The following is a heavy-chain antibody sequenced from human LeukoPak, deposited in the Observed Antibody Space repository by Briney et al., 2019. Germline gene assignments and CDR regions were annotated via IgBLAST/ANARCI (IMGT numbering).Heavy chain of an antibody. CDR3: ATDSPEAAAFDY. D-gene: IGHD2-15*01. CDR2: IVGSSRNI. J-gene: IGHJ4*02. Sequence: GGSLRLSCTASGFSFSTYSMNWVRQAPGKGLEWVSYIVGSSRNIYYADSVKGRFTISRDNAKNSLYLQMDSLRAEDTAVYHCATDSPEAAAFDYWGQGTLVNVSS. V-gene: IGHV3-48*04. CDR1: GFSFSTYS.